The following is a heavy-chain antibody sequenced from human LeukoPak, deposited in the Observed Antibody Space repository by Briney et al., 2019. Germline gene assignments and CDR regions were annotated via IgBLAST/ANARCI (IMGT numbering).Heavy chain of an antibody. CDR2: INHSGST. V-gene: IGHV4-34*01. Sequence: SETLSLTCAVYGGSFSGYYWSWIRQPPGKGLEWIGEINHSGSTNYNPSLKSRVTISVDTSKNQFSLKLSSVTAADTAVYYCARGLLSAWGQGTLVAVSS. CDR3: ARGLLSA. CDR1: GGSFSGYY. J-gene: IGHJ5*02.